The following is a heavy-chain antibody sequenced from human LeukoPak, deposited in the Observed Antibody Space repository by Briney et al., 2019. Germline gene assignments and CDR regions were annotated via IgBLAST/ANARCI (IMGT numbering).Heavy chain of an antibody. CDR1: GFTLSSYA. V-gene: IGHV3-30*04. J-gene: IGHJ5*02. D-gene: IGHD3-3*01. CDR3: ARDGGRGDHYDFWSGYYTGLPRNWFDP. CDR2: ISYDGSNK. Sequence: PGGSLRLTCAAYGFTLSSYAMHWVRQAPGKGLEWVAVISYDGSNKYYADSVKGRFTISRDNSKNTLYLQMNSLRAEDTAVYYCARDGGRGDHYDFWSGYYTGLPRNWFDPWGQGTLVTVSS.